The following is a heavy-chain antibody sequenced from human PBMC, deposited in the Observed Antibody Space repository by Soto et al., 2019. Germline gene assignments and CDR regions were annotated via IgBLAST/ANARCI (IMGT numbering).Heavy chain of an antibody. CDR1: DFSISNAW. J-gene: IGHJ6*03. D-gene: IGHD1-7*01. Sequence: GGSLRLSCAASDFSISNAWMNWVRQAPGKGLEWVGRVKRKIDGETTDYAAPVKGRFTISRDDSNNMLYLQMNSLKADDTAVYYCARDRVSITGTTLFLMDVWGKGTTVTVSS. CDR3: ARDRVSITGTTLFLMDV. CDR2: VKRKIDGETT. V-gene: IGHV3-15*07.